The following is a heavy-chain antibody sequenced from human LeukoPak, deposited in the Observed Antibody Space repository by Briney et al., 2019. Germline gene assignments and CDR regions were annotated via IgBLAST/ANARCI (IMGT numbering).Heavy chain of an antibody. CDR1: GFTFNNYG. J-gene: IGHJ4*02. Sequence: GGSLRLSCAASGFTFNNYGMTWVRQAPGKGLEWVSTISGSGGNTYYADSVEGRFTISRDDSKNTLYLQMNSLRAEDTAVYYCAKVSLVLLWFGELSLDYWGQGTLVTVSS. CDR2: ISGSGGNT. V-gene: IGHV3-23*01. D-gene: IGHD3-10*01. CDR3: AKVSLVLLWFGELSLDY.